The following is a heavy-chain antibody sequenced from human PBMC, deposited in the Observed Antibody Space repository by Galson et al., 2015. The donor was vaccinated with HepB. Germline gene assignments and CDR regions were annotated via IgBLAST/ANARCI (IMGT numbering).Heavy chain of an antibody. CDR3: ARSKYEGSFDY. V-gene: IGHV1-18*04. Sequence: SVKVSCKASGYTFTSYYMHWVRQAPGQGLEWMGWISGYNGNTYYAQNLQGRVTMTTDTSTSTAYMELRSLRSDDTAVYYCARSKYEGSFDYWGQGTLVSVSS. CDR1: GYTFTSYY. CDR2: ISGYNGNT. J-gene: IGHJ4*02. D-gene: IGHD4-11*01.